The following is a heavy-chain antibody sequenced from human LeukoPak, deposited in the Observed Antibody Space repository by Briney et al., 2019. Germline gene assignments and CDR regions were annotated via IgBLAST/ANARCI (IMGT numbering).Heavy chain of an antibody. CDR1: GGTFSSYA. D-gene: IGHD2-2*01. CDR3: ARDRDCSSTSCYYRWFDP. CDR2: IIPIFGTA. Sequence: GASVKVSCKASGGTFSSYAISWVRQAPGQGLEWMGGIIPIFGTANYAQKLQGRVTMTTDTSTSTAYMELRSLRSDGTAVYYCARDRDCSSTSCYYRWFDPWGQGTLVTVSS. V-gene: IGHV1-69*05. J-gene: IGHJ5*02.